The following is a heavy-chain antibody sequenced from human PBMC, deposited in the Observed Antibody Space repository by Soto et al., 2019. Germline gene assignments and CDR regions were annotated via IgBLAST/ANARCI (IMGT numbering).Heavy chain of an antibody. D-gene: IGHD3-16*01. CDR3: TTDGSVGVTQIDY. J-gene: IGHJ4*02. CDR2: IKSKTDGGTT. V-gene: IGHV3-15*07. CDR1: GFTFSNAW. Sequence: EVQLVESGGGLVKPGGSLRLSCAASGFTFSNAWMNWVRQAPGKGLEWVGRIKSKTDGGTTDYAAHVKGRFTISRDDSKNTLYLQMNSLKTEDTAVYYCTTDGSVGVTQIDYWGQGTLVTVSS.